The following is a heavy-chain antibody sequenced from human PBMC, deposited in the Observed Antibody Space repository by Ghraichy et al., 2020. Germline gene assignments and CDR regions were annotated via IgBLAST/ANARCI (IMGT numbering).Heavy chain of an antibody. J-gene: IGHJ6*02. CDR2: IKYDGSDK. CDR3: VRDTEMGMISGPRMDV. D-gene: IGHD3/OR15-3a*01. CDR1: GFSFSSYW. Sequence: GESLNISCAPSGFSFSSYWMSWVRQAPGKGLEWVAMIKYDGSDKHYVDSVKGRFTISRDDAKNSLYLQMSSLRGEDTAVYYCVRDTEMGMISGPRMDVWGQGTTVPVPS. V-gene: IGHV3-7*01.